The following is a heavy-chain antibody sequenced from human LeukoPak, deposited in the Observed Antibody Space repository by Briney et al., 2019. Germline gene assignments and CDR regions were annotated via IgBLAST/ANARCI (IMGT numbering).Heavy chain of an antibody. CDR1: GFTFSSYW. J-gene: IGHJ4*02. CDR3: AKLRTSGFDY. D-gene: IGHD1-1*01. Sequence: PGGSLRLSCAASGFTFSSYWMSWVRQAPGKGLEWVANIKQDGSGKYYVDSVKGRFTISRDNSKNTLYLQMNNLRPDDTAIYYCAKLRTSGFDYWGQGTLVTVSS. CDR2: IKQDGSGK. V-gene: IGHV3-7*01.